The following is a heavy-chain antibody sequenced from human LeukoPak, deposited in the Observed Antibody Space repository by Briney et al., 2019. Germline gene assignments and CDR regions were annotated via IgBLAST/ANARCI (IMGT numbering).Heavy chain of an antibody. D-gene: IGHD6-13*01. CDR2: ST. V-gene: IGHV3-23*01. CDR1: GFTFSSYA. Sequence: GGSLRLSCAASGFTFSSYAMSWVRQAPGKGLVWVAHSTAYADSVKGRFTISRDNTRNMLYLQMNSLRAEDTAVYYCAKDSYSSSSGHFDYWGQGTLVTVSS. CDR3: AKDSYSSSSGHFDY. J-gene: IGHJ4*02.